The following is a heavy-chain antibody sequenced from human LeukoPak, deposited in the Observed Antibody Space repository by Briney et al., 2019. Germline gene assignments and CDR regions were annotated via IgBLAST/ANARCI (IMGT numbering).Heavy chain of an antibody. CDR2: ISYDGSNK. D-gene: IGHD5-18*01. CDR1: EFTFSSYS. V-gene: IGHV3-30*03. CDR3: ARDGGYSYNSNGYYFDY. Sequence: GGSLRLSCAASEFTFSSYSMNWVRQAPGKGLEWVAVISYDGSNKYYADSVKGRFTISRDNSKNTLYLQMNSLRAEDTAVYYCARDGGYSYNSNGYYFDYWGQGTLVTVSS. J-gene: IGHJ4*02.